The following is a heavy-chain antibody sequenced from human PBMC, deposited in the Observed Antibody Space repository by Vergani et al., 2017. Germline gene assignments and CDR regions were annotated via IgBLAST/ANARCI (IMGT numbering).Heavy chain of an antibody. Sequence: EVQLVESGGGLVQPGRSLRLSCAASGFVFDEYALHWVRQSPGKGLEWVSGISWNRGKIAYADSVKGRFTISRDNSKNTLYLQMNSLRAEDTAVYYCAKVLRVGALYYYYGMDVWGQGTTVTVSS. D-gene: IGHD1-26*01. J-gene: IGHJ6*02. CDR1: GFVFDEYA. CDR2: ISWNRGKI. V-gene: IGHV3-9*01. CDR3: AKVLRVGALYYYYGMDV.